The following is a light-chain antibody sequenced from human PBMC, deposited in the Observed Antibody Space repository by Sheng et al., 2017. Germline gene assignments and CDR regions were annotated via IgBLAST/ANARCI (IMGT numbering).Light chain of an antibody. CDR2: DTS. Sequence: EIVLTQSPDTLSLSPGERATLSCGASQSVDSHSLAWYQQKPGQAPRLLIYDTSNRATGIPARFSGSGSGTDFTLTISRLEPEDFAVYYCQQYGSSRMYTFGQGTKLEIK. CDR3: QQYGSSRMYT. V-gene: IGKV3-20*01. CDR1: QSVDSHS. J-gene: IGKJ2*01.